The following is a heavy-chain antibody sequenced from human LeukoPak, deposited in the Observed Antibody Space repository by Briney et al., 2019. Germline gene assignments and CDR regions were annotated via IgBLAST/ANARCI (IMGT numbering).Heavy chain of an antibody. CDR2: INHSGST. V-gene: IGHV4-34*01. J-gene: IGHJ3*02. CDR1: GGSFSGYY. Sequence: SETLSLTCAIYGGSFSGYYWSWIRQPPGKGLGWIGEINHSGSTNYNPSLKSRVTISVDTSKNQFSLKLSSVTAADTAVYYCARASGQPDAFDIWGQGTMVTVSS. D-gene: IGHD2-2*01. CDR3: ARASGQPDAFDI.